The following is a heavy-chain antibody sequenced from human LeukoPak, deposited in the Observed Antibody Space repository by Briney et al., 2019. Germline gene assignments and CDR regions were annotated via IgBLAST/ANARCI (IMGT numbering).Heavy chain of an antibody. CDR3: ARGLKYSSGWHGDF. V-gene: IGHV3-33*01. J-gene: IGHJ4*02. D-gene: IGHD6-19*01. CDR2: IWSDGSDA. Sequence: PGGSLRLSCAASGFTFNIFAMHWVRQAPGKGLEWVAGIWSDGSDADYQHPVKGRFTISRDNSEKTVFLQMNSLRAEDTAVYYCARGLKYSSGWHGDFWGQGTLVTVSS. CDR1: GFTFNIFA.